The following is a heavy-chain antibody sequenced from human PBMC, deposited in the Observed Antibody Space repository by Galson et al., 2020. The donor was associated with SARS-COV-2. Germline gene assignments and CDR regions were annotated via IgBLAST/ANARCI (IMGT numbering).Heavy chain of an antibody. D-gene: IGHD4-17*01. CDR2: IYYSGST. CDR1: GGSISSSSYY. J-gene: IGHJ4*02. V-gene: IGHV4-39*06. CDR3: ARDSRDGEYVID. Sequence: SQTLSLTCTVSGGSISSSSYYWGWIRQPPGKGLEWIGSIYYSGSTYYNPSLKSRVTISVDTSKNQFPLKLSSVTAADTAVYYCARDSRDGEYVIDWGQGTLVTVSS.